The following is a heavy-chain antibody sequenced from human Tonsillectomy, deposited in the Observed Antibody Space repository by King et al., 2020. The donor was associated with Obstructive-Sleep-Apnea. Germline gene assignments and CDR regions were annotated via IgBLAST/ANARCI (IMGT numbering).Heavy chain of an antibody. V-gene: IGHV2-5*01. Sequence: ITLKESGPAVVKPTQTLTLTCSFSGFSLTTTGVGVGWIRQPPGQAQEWLGIIYWNENKRYSPSLKSRLSITKDSSNNQVFLAMTNLDPLDTATYYCVHSLSMPAADFWGQGTLVTVSS. CDR2: IYWNENK. CDR3: VHSLSMPAADF. CDR1: GFSLTTTGVG. D-gene: IGHD6-13*01. J-gene: IGHJ1*01.